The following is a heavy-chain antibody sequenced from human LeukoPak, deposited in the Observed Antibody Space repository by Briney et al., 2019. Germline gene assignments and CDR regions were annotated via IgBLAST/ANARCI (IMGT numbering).Heavy chain of an antibody. V-gene: IGHV1-2*02. Sequence: ASVKVSCKASGYTFTGYYLHWVRQAPGQGLEWMGWINPNSGDTDYAQKFQGRVTMTKDASISTAYMELSRLRPDDTAVYYCARVNDFWRGYPLDYWGQGTLVTVSS. CDR3: ARVNDFWRGYPLDY. CDR2: INPNSGDT. J-gene: IGHJ4*02. CDR1: GYTFTGYY. D-gene: IGHD3-3*01.